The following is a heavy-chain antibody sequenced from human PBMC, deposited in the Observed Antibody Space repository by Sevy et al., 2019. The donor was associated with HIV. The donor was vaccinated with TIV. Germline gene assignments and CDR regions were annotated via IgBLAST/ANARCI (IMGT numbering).Heavy chain of an antibody. Sequence: GGSLRLSCAASGFTFSSYAMHWVRQAPGKGLEWVAVISYDGSNKYYADSVKGRFTISRDNSKNTLYLQMNSLRAEDTAVYYCARDKDVVTSTDDAFDIWGQGTMVTVSS. J-gene: IGHJ3*02. CDR3: ARDKDVVTSTDDAFDI. V-gene: IGHV3-30-3*01. CDR2: ISYDGSNK. CDR1: GFTFSSYA. D-gene: IGHD2-15*01.